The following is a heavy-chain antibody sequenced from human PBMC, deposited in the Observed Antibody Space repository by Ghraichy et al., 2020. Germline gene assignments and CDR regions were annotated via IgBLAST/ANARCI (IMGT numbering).Heavy chain of an antibody. CDR1: GGSFSGYY. CDR2: INHSGST. D-gene: IGHD2-2*02. J-gene: IGHJ4*02. CDR3: ARGWGSNCSSTSCYSFDY. Sequence: SETLSLTCAVYGGSFSGYYWSWIRQPPGKGLEWIGEINHSGSTNYNPSLKSRVTISVDTSKNQFSLKLSSVTAADTAVYYCARGWGSNCSSTSCYSFDYWGQGTLVTVSS. V-gene: IGHV4-34*01.